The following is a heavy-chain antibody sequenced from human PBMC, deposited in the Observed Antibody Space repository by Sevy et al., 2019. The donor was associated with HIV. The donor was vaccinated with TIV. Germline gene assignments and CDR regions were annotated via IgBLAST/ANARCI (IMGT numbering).Heavy chain of an antibody. D-gene: IGHD2-15*01. V-gene: IGHV4-59*12. CDR1: GDSISSYY. Sequence: SEILSLTCTVSGDSISSYYWSWIRQPPGKGLEWIAYIYYSGSTKYNPSLKSRVTISLDTSKNQFSLKLSSVTAADTAIYFCARVLGYCSGGTCRNWFDPWGQGTLVTVSS. CDR3: ARVLGYCSGGTCRNWFDP. J-gene: IGHJ5*02. CDR2: IYYSGST.